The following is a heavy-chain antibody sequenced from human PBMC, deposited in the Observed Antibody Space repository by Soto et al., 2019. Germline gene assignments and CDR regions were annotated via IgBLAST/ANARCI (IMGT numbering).Heavy chain of an antibody. Sequence: QVQLQESGPGLVKPSQTLSLTCTVSGASISSGYYYWSWIRQPPGKGLEWIAYISYRGTTYYNPSLKSRVTMAVDTSKNQFSLKLNSVNAADTAVYYCVRALGSRFMEWPRFDPWGQGTLVTVSS. J-gene: IGHJ5*02. D-gene: IGHD3-3*01. CDR2: ISYRGTT. V-gene: IGHV4-30-4*01. CDR1: GASISSGYYY. CDR3: VRALGSRFMEWPRFDP.